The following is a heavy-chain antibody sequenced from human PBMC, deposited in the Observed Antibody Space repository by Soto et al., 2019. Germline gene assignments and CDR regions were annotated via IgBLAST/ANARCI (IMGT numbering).Heavy chain of an antibody. Sequence: PWGSLRLSCAASGFTFSSYAMIWVRQAPVKGLEWVSAISGSGGSTYYADSVKGRFTISRDNSKNTLYLQMNSLRAEDTAVYYCAKLNILTGYYYWGQGTLVTVSS. CDR1: GFTFSSYA. V-gene: IGHV3-23*01. D-gene: IGHD3-9*01. J-gene: IGHJ4*02. CDR3: AKLNILTGYYY. CDR2: ISGSGGST.